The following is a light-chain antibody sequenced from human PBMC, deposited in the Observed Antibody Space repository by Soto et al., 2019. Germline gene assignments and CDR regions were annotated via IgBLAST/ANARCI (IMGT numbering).Light chain of an antibody. J-gene: IGLJ2*01. CDR3: SSYAGSNNLV. Sequence: QSALTQPPSASGSPGQSVTISCTGTSSDVGGYNYVSWYQQHPGKAPKLMIYEVSKRPSVVPDRFSGSKSGNTASLTVSGLQAEAEADYYCSSYAGSNNLVFGGGTKLTVL. CDR2: EVS. CDR1: SSDVGGYNY. V-gene: IGLV2-8*01.